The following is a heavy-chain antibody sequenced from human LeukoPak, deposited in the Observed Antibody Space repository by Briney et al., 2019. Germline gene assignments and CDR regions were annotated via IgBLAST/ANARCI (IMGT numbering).Heavy chain of an antibody. CDR1: GSIFSNHY. V-gene: IGHV3-74*01. CDR2: INNDGSIT. CDR3: VLMVWG. J-gene: IGHJ4*02. D-gene: IGHD3-10*01. Sequence: GGSLRLSCAVSGSIFSNHYMHWVRQAPGKGLVWVSRINNDGSITSYADSVKGRLTISRDNAKNTLYLQMNSLRAEDTAVYYCVLMVWGGGQGTLVTVSS.